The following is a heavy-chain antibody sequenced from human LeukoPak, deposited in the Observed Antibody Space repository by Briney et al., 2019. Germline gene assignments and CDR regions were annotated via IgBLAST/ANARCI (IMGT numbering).Heavy chain of an antibody. CDR3: ARDPHCGSTSCLSYFDY. Sequence: GGSLRLSCAASGFTFSSHAMHWVRQAPGKGLEYVSAISSDGGVTYHANAVKGRFTISRDNSKNTVHLQMGSLRGEDMAVYYCARDPHCGSTSCLSYFDYWGQGTLVTVSS. CDR2: ISSDGGVT. D-gene: IGHD2-2*01. CDR1: GFTFSSHA. J-gene: IGHJ4*02. V-gene: IGHV3-64*01.